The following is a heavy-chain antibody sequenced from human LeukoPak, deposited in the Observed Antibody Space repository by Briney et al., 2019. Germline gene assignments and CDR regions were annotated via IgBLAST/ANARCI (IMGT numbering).Heavy chain of an antibody. J-gene: IGHJ4*02. CDR2: IKQDGSEK. Sequence: GSLRLSCAASGFTFSSYWMSWVRQAPGKGLEWVANIKQDGSEKYYVDSVKGRFTISRDNAKNSLYLQMNSLRAEDTAVCYCARLRERDIVVVPADLIDYWGQGTLVTVSS. CDR3: ARLRERDIVVVPADLIDY. V-gene: IGHV3-7*01. D-gene: IGHD2-2*01. CDR1: GFTFSSYW.